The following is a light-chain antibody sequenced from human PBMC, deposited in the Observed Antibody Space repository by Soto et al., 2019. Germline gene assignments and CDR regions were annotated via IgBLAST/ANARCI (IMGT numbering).Light chain of an antibody. V-gene: IGLV2-8*01. CDR1: PSDVGGYNS. J-gene: IGLJ1*01. Sequence: QSVLTQPPSASGSPGQSVTISCTGTPSDVGGYNSVSWYQQYPGKAPKLMIYDVSKRPSGVPDRFSGSKSGNTASLTVSALQAEDEADYYCSSYTDRKNLVFGTGTKLTVL. CDR2: DVS. CDR3: SSYTDRKNLV.